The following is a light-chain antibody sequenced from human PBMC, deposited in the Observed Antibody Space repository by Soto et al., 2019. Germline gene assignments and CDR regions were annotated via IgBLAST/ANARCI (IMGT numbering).Light chain of an antibody. J-gene: IGLJ2*01. CDR1: SSDVGTYNY. CDR3: SSYTSSRFVV. V-gene: IGLV2-14*01. Sequence: QSALTQPASVSGSPGQSITISCTGTSSDVGTYNYVSWYQQHPGKAPKLMIYQVSYRPSGVSNRFSGSKSGNTASLTISGLQPEDEAHYHCSSYTSSRFVVFGGGTKLTVL. CDR2: QVS.